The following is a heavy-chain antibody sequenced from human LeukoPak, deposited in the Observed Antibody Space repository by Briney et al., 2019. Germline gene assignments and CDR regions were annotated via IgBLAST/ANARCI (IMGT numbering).Heavy chain of an antibody. Sequence: PGGSLRLSCAASGFTFSGSAMHWVRQASGKGLEWVGRIRSKANTYATAYAASVKGRFTISRDDSKNTAYLQMNSLKTEDTAVYYCAKHYSSGWFRNAFDIWGQGTMVTVSS. CDR3: AKHYSSGWFRNAFDI. CDR2: IRSKANTYAT. V-gene: IGHV3-73*01. D-gene: IGHD6-19*01. J-gene: IGHJ3*02. CDR1: GFTFSGSA.